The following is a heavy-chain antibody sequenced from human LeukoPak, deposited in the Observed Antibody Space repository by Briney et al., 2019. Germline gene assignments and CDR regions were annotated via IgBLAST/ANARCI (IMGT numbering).Heavy chain of an antibody. CDR2: IYYSGST. D-gene: IGHD3-3*01. CDR1: GGSISSSSYY. V-gene: IGHV4-39*07. Sequence: SETLSLTCTVSGGSISSSSYYWGWFGKPPGKGLEWIGSIYYSGSTYYNPSLKSRVTISVDTSKNQFSLKLSSVTAADTAVYHCARDDFWSATGFDYWGQGTLVTVSS. J-gene: IGHJ4*02. CDR3: ARDDFWSATGFDY.